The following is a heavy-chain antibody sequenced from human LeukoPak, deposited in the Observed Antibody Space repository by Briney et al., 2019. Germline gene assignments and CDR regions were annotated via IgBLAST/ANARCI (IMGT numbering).Heavy chain of an antibody. CDR1: GGSISSYY. Sequence: PSETLSLTCTVSGGSISSYYWSWIRQPPGKGQGWMGSIYYSGSTYYNPSLKSRVTISVDTSKNQFSLKLSSVTAADTAVYYCARLPLWFGELLPWYFDYWGQGTLVTVSS. CDR3: ARLPLWFGELLPWYFDY. V-gene: IGHV4-59*12. D-gene: IGHD3-10*01. CDR2: IYYSGST. J-gene: IGHJ4*02.